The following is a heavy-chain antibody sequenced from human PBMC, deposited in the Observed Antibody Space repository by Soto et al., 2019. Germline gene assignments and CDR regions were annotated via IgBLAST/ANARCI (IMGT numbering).Heavy chain of an antibody. CDR2: ISGSGGST. V-gene: IGHV3-23*01. CDR3: AKAKSRSTIFGVVIMNYFDY. Sequence: GGFLRLSCAASGFTFSSYAMSWVRQAPGKGLEWVSAISGSGGSTYYADSVKGRFTISRDNSKNTLYLQMNSLRAEDTAVYYCAKAKSRSTIFGVVIMNYFDYWGQGTLVTVSS. D-gene: IGHD3-3*01. J-gene: IGHJ4*02. CDR1: GFTFSSYA.